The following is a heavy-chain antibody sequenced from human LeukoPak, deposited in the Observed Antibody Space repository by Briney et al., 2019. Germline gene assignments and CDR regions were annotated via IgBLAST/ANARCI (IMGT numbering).Heavy chain of an antibody. D-gene: IGHD3-3*01. V-gene: IGHV4-59*01. J-gene: IGHJ4*02. CDR2: IYYSGST. CDR1: GGSISSYY. Sequence: SETLSLTCTVSGGSISSYYWSWLRQPPGKGLEWIGYIYYSGSTNYNPSLKRRVTISVDTSKKQFSLKLSSVTAADTAVYYCAAASIWSGYYNYWGQGTLVTVSS. CDR3: AAASIWSGYYNY.